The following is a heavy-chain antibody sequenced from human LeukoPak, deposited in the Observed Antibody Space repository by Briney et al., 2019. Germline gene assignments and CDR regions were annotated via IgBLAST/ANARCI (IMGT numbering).Heavy chain of an antibody. V-gene: IGHV3-21*01. CDR1: GFTFSSYS. Sequence: GSLRLSCAASGFTFSSYSMNWVRQAPGKGLEWVSSISSSSSYIYYADSVKGRFTISRDNAKNSLYLQMNSLRAEDTAVYYCAKEWEEMATIRGGDYFDYWGQGTLVTVSS. J-gene: IGHJ4*02. D-gene: IGHD5-24*01. CDR3: AKEWEEMATIRGGDYFDY. CDR2: ISSSSSYI.